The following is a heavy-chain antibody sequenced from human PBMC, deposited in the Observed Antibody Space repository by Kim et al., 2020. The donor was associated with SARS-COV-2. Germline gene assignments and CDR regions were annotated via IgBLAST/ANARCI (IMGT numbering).Heavy chain of an antibody. Sequence: ASVKVSCKVSGYTLTETSIHWVRQAPGKGLEWMGGFDPDDGEIIYAQKFQGRVTVTEDTSTDTAYMQLTSLRSEDTAVYYCATHRGMLIGVYFDYWGQGTLVTVSS. CDR1: GYTLTETS. D-gene: IGHD3-16*01. CDR3: ATHRGMLIGVYFDY. J-gene: IGHJ4*02. CDR2: FDPDDGEI. V-gene: IGHV1-24*01.